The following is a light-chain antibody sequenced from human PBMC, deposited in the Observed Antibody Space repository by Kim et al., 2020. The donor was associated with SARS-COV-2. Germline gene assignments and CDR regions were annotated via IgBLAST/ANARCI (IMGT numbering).Light chain of an antibody. CDR3: QAWDSSTVV. CDR1: KLGEKY. Sequence: SGSPGQTATITWSGDKLGEKYACWYQQKPGRSPVVVIYEDTKRPPGIPERFSGSNSGNTVTLTISGTQAMDEAAYYCQAWDSSTVVFGGGTKLTVL. CDR2: EDT. J-gene: IGLJ2*01. V-gene: IGLV3-1*01.